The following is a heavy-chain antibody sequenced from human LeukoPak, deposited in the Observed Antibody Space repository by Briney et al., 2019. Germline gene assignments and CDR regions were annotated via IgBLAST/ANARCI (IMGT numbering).Heavy chain of an antibody. J-gene: IGHJ6*02. V-gene: IGHV3-30*18. CDR1: GFTFSSYG. CDR3: AKDLGAHVVVVVAATGYYGMDV. Sequence: GSLRLSCAASGFTFSSYGMHWVRQAPGKGLEWVAVISYDGSNKYYADSVKGRFTISRDNSKNTLYLQMNSLRAEDTAVYYCAKDLGAHVVVVVAATGYYGMDVWGQGTTVTVSS. D-gene: IGHD2-15*01. CDR2: ISYDGSNK.